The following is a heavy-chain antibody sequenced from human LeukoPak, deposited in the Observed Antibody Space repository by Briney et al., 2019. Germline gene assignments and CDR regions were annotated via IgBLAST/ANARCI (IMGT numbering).Heavy chain of an antibody. Sequence: GGSLRLSCAASGFTFSSYWMSWVRQAPGKGLEWVANIKQDGSEKSYVDSVKGRFTISRDNSKNTLYLQMNSLRAEDTAVYYCAKRPVYYYDSSGYYFDYWGQGTLVTVSS. CDR3: AKRPVYYYDSSGYYFDY. CDR1: GFTFSSYW. CDR2: IKQDGSEK. V-gene: IGHV3-7*03. D-gene: IGHD3-22*01. J-gene: IGHJ4*02.